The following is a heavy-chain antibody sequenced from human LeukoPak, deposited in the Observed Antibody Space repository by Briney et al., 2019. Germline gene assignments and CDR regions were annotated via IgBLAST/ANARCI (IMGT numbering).Heavy chain of an antibody. CDR3: ARGYNSSSPSKWYYGMDV. Sequence: ASVKVSCKASGYTFTGYYMHWVRQAPGQGLEWMGWINPNSGGTNYAQKFQGRVTMTRDTSISTAYMELSRLRSDDTAVYYCARGYNSSSPSKWYYGMDVWGQGTTVTVSS. D-gene: IGHD6-13*01. CDR1: GYTFTGYY. V-gene: IGHV1-2*02. CDR2: INPNSGGT. J-gene: IGHJ6*02.